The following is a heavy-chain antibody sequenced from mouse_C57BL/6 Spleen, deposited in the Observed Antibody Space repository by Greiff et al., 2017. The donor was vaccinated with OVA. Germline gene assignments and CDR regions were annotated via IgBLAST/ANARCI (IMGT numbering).Heavy chain of an antibody. CDR2: INPSSGYT. D-gene: IGHD1-1*01. V-gene: IGHV1-4*01. CDR1: GYTFTSYT. J-gene: IGHJ2*01. Sequence: VKLMESGAELARPGASVKMSCKASGYTFTSYTMHWVKQRPGQGLEWIGYINPSSGYTKYNQKFKDKATLTADKSSSTAYMQLSSLTSEDSAVYYCARRDYYGSSDFDYWGQGTTLTVSS. CDR3: ARRDYYGSSDFDY.